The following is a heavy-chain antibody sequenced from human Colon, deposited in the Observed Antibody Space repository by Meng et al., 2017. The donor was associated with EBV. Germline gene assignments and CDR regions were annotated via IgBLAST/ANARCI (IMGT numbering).Heavy chain of an antibody. CDR3: ARGPYCGGDCYWFDP. V-gene: IGHV4-30-2*01. J-gene: IGHJ5*02. CDR2: IYHGGTT. CDR1: GDSISSGDYS. D-gene: IGHD2-21*02. Sequence: SASGPGPLPHPLSLPCAVFGDSISSGDYSWSWIRQPPGQGLEWIGYIYHGGTTYNTSLKSRVTISVDNSKNQFSLRLTSVTAADTAVYYCARGPYCGGDCYWFDPWGQGTLVTVSS.